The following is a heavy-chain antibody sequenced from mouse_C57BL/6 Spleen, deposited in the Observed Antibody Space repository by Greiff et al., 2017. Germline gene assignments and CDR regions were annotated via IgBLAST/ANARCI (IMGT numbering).Heavy chain of an antibody. V-gene: IGHV1-53*01. Sequence: QVQLQQPGTELVKPGASVKLSCKASGYTFTSYWMHWVKQRPGQGLEWIGNINPRNGGTNYNEKFKGKATLTVDKSSSTAYMQLRSLTSEDSAVYSCARGSYGSSAFACWGQATLVTVSA. CDR1: GYTFTSYW. J-gene: IGHJ3*01. D-gene: IGHD1-1*01. CDR2: INPRNGGT. CDR3: ARGSYGSSAFAC.